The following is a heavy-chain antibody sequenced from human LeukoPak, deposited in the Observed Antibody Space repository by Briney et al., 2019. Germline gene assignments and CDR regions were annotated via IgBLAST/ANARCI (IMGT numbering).Heavy chain of an antibody. CDR3: AKATTISSSPLSGFDY. D-gene: IGHD6-13*01. J-gene: IGHJ4*02. Sequence: GGTLRLSWAASGFTFSSYGMSWVRQAPGKGLEWVSAISCSGGSTYYADSVKGRFTISRDNSKNTLYLQMNSLRAEDTAVYYCAKATTISSSPLSGFDYWGQGTLVTVSS. CDR2: ISCSGGST. V-gene: IGHV3-23*01. CDR1: GFTFSSYG.